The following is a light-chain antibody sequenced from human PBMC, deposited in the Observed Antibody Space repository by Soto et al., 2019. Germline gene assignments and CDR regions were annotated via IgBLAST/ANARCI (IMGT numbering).Light chain of an antibody. CDR1: HDIGNS. V-gene: IGKV1-33*01. CDR3: QKSDHLPL. CDR2: DAY. J-gene: IGKJ3*01. Sequence: DIQMTQSPPSLSASVGDRVTITCQASHDIGNSLNWYQDKPGQAPKLVIYDAYNLETGVPSTFSGNGYGTDFTFTISSLRPEDIATYYCQKSDHLPLFGTWTKVDMK.